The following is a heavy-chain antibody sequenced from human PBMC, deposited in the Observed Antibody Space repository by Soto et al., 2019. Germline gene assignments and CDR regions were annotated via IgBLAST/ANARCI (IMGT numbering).Heavy chain of an antibody. J-gene: IGHJ6*02. CDR3: ARERRTRRLGMDV. CDR2: IYYSGST. V-gene: IGHV4-59*01. Sequence: ETLSLTSTVSGGSISSYYWSWIRQPPGKGLEWIGYIYYSGSTNYNPSLKSRVTISVDTSKNQFSLKLSSVTAADTAVYYCARERRTRRLGMDVWGQGTTVTVSS. CDR1: GGSISSYY.